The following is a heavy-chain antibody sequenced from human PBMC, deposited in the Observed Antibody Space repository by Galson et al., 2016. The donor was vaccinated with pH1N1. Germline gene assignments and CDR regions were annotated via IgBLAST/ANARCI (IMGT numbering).Heavy chain of an antibody. CDR2: IFYSGST. D-gene: IGHD6-19*01. CDR3: ARGVSVAGTPRLDY. V-gene: IGHV4-31*02. Sequence: RQHPGKGLEWIGYIFYSGSTYYNPSLKSRVTISVDTSKNQFSLKLSSVTAADTAVYYCARGVSVAGTPRLDYWGQGTLVTVSS. J-gene: IGHJ4*02.